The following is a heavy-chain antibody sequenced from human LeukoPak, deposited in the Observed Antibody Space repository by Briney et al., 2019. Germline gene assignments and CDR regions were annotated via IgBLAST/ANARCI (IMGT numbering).Heavy chain of an antibody. J-gene: IGHJ1*01. CDR2: INPNSGGT. D-gene: IGHD3-10*01. CDR3: ARAKGYYYGSGSYGDQH. Sequence: ASVTVSCTASGYTFTGYYMHWVRQAPGQGLEWMGWINPNSGGTNYAQKFQGWVTMTRDTSISTAYMELSRLRSDDTAVYYCARAKGYYYGSGSYGDQHWGQGTLVTVSS. V-gene: IGHV1-2*04. CDR1: GYTFTGYY.